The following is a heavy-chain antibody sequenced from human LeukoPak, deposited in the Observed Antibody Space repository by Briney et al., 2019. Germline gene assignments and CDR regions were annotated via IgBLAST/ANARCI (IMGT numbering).Heavy chain of an antibody. CDR2: IYYSGST. CDR1: SGSVSSGSYY. V-gene: IGHV4-61*01. J-gene: IGHJ4*02. CDR3: ARDTDTAMTWAY. Sequence: SETLSLTCTVSSGSVSSGSYYWSWIRQPPGKGLEWIGYIYYSGSTNYNPSLKSRVTISVDTSKNQFSLKLSSVTAADTAVYYCARDTDTAMTWAYWGQGTLVTVSS. D-gene: IGHD5-18*01.